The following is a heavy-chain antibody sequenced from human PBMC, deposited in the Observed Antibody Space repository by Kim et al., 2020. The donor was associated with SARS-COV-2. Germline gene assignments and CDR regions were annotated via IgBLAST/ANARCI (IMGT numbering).Heavy chain of an antibody. D-gene: IGHD3-10*01. J-gene: IGHJ5*02. Sequence: SETLSLTCAVYGGSFSGYYWSWVRQPPGKGLEWIGEINHSGSTNYKPSLKSRVTISVDTSKNQFSLKLSSVTAADTAVYYCARSPYYYGSGYNWFDPWG. CDR3: ARSPYYYGSGYNWFDP. CDR2: INHSGST. CDR1: GGSFSGYY. V-gene: IGHV4-34*01.